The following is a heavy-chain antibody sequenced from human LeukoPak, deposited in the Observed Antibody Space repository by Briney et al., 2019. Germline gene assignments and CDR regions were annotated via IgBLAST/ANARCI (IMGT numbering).Heavy chain of an antibody. CDR1: GYTFTGYY. CDR3: ARPRGDDPYDFWSDRPFDY. Sequence: ASVKVSCKASGYTFTGYYMHWVRQAPGQGLEWMGWINPNSGGTNYAQKFQGWVTMTRDTSISTAYMELSRLRSDDTAVYYCARPRGDDPYDFWSDRPFDYWGQGTLVTVSS. V-gene: IGHV1-2*04. D-gene: IGHD3-3*01. CDR2: INPNSGGT. J-gene: IGHJ4*02.